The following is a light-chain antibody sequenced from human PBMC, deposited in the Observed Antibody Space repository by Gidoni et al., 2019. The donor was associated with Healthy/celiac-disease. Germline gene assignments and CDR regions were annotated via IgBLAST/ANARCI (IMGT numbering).Light chain of an antibody. CDR3: AAWDDSLNGWV. J-gene: IGLJ3*02. V-gene: IGLV1-36*01. CDR2: YDG. Sequence: QAVLHKQPSVSEATRQRVTISCSGSKSNNGNSAVNSDHQLPGQAPKLLLYYDGLLPSGVSVRFSGSKSGTSASLAISGLQSEDEADYYFAAWDDSLNGWVFGGGTKLTVL. CDR1: KSNNGNSA.